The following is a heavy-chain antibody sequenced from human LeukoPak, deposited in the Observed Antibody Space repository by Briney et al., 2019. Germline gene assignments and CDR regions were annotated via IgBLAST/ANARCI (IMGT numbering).Heavy chain of an antibody. CDR2: ISYDGSNK. Sequence: GGSLRLSCAASGFTFSSYGMHWVRQAPGKGLEWVAVISYDGSNKYYADSVKGRFTISRDNSKNTLYLQMNSLRAEDTAVYYCAKDQRNLAVADFDAFDIWGQGTMVTVSS. D-gene: IGHD6-19*01. CDR1: GFTFSSYG. V-gene: IGHV3-30*18. J-gene: IGHJ3*02. CDR3: AKDQRNLAVADFDAFDI.